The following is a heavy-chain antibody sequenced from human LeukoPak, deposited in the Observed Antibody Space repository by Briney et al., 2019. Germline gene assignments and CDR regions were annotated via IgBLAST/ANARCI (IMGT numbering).Heavy chain of an antibody. CDR3: ARPTIALLAFDI. CDR2: INHSGST. CDR1: GGSFSDYY. Sequence: PSETLSLTCAVYGGSFSDYYWSWIRQPPGKVLEWIGEINHSGSTNSNPSLKSRVTISIDTSKNQFSLKLSSVTAADTAVYYCARPTIALLAFDIWGQGTMVTVSS. V-gene: IGHV4-34*01. J-gene: IGHJ3*02. D-gene: IGHD5-24*01.